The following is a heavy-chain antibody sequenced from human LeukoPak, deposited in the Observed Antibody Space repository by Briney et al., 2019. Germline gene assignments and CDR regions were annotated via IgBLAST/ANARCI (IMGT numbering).Heavy chain of an antibody. CDR1: GGTFSSYA. CDR3: ARVSFGVGLDYNYYYYYMDV. J-gene: IGHJ6*03. Sequence: GASVTVSCTASGGTFSSYAISWVRQAPGQGLEWMGRIIPIFGTANYAQMFQGRVTITADKSTSTAYMELSSLRSEDTAVYYCARVSFGVGLDYNYYYYYMDVWGKGTTVTVSS. V-gene: IGHV1-69*06. D-gene: IGHD4-11*01. CDR2: IIPIFGTA.